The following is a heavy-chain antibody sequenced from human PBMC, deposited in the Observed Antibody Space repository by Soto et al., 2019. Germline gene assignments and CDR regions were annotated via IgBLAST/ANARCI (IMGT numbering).Heavy chain of an antibody. CDR2: ISYDGSNK. CDR3: ARLVVVIGNDY. D-gene: IGHD3-22*01. CDR1: GFTFSSYA. Sequence: GGSLRLSCAASGFTFSSYAMHWVRQAPGKGLEWVAVISYDGSNKYYADSVKGRFTISRDNSKNTLYLQMDSLRAEDTAVYYCARLVVVIGNDYWGQGTLVTVSS. V-gene: IGHV3-30-3*01. J-gene: IGHJ4*02.